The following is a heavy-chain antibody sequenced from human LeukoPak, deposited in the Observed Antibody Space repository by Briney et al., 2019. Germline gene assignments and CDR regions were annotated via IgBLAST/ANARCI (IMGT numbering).Heavy chain of an antibody. CDR2: VYYSGTP. D-gene: IGHD1-14*01. CDR1: GRSISGTYYH. Sequence: PSETLSLTCTVTGRSISGTYYHCGWIRQPPGKGLEWIGSVYYSGTPYYNPSLKSRFTISVDTSKNQFSLKLTSVTAADTAVYYCPRAPILNHFDSWGQGTLVTVSS. V-gene: IGHV4-39*07. CDR3: PRAPILNHFDS. J-gene: IGHJ4*02.